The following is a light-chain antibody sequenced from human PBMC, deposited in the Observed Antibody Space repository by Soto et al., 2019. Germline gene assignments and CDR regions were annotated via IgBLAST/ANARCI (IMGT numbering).Light chain of an antibody. J-gene: IGLJ1*01. Sequence: QPVLTQSPYASASQGASVKVTCTLSRGYDTYAIAWHHQRPEKGPRYLMKVKSDGSHSKGDGIPDRFSGSSSGAERYLTISSLQSEDEGDYYCQTWGPDIRVFGAGTKVTVL. CDR2: VKSDGSH. CDR3: QTWGPDIRV. CDR1: RGYDTYA. V-gene: IGLV4-69*01.